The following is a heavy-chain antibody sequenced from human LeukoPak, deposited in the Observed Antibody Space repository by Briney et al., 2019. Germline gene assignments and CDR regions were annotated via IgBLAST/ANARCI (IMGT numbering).Heavy chain of an antibody. D-gene: IGHD5-12*01. J-gene: IGHJ4*02. CDR1: GFTFSSYG. CDR3: AKDIKKQRFYSGYDYSNY. V-gene: IGHV3-23*01. CDR2: IIAEFDTT. Sequence: GGSLRLSCAASGFTFSSYGMHWVRQAPGKGLEWVAGIIAEFDTTYYADSVKGRFTISRDNSKNTLYLQMNSLRAEDPAVYYCAKDIKKQRFYSGYDYSNYWGQGTLVTVSS.